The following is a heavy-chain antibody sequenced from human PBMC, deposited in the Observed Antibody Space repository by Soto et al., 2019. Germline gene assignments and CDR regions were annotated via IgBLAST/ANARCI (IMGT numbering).Heavy chain of an antibody. CDR3: ASPLAVAGTLSYYYYGMDV. CDR1: GGTFSSYA. V-gene: IGHV1-69*13. Sequence: SVKVSCKASGGTFSSYAISWVRQAPGQGLEWMGGIIPIFGTANYAQKFQGRVTITADESTSTAYMELSSLRSEDTAVYYCASPLAVAGTLSYYYYGMDVWGQGTTVTVSS. D-gene: IGHD6-19*01. CDR2: IIPIFGTA. J-gene: IGHJ6*02.